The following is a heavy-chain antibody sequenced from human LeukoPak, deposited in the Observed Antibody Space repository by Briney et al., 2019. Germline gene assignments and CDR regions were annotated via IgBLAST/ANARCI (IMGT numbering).Heavy chain of an antibody. CDR1: GFTFTSCA. V-gene: IGHV3-30*04. CDR2: ISYDGSNK. J-gene: IGHJ4*02. Sequence: GGSLRLSCAASGFTFTSCAMHWVRQAPGKGLEWVAVISYDGSNKYYADSVKGRFTISRDNSKNTLYLQMNSLRAEDTAVYYCARDELDYYDLIPFDYWGQGTLVTVSS. CDR3: ARDELDYYDLIPFDY. D-gene: IGHD3-22*01.